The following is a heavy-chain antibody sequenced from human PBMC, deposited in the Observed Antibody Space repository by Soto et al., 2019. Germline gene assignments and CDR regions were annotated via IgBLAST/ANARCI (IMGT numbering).Heavy chain of an antibody. V-gene: IGHV1-18*01. Sequence: ASAKVSCKASGYNFINYGISWVRQAPGQGLEWMGWISVNSGNTKLPQRLQGRATMTTDASTSTAYMEVTSLRSDDTAIYYCARDARPYYDILSDSLESDYWGLGTLVTVSS. J-gene: IGHJ4*02. CDR3: ARDARPYYDILSDSLESDY. CDR1: GYNFINYG. CDR2: ISVNSGNT. D-gene: IGHD3-9*01.